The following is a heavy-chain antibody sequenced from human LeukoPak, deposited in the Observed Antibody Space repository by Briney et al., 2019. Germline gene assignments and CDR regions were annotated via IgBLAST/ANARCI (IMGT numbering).Heavy chain of an antibody. V-gene: IGHV4-34*01. D-gene: IGHD1-26*01. CDR1: GGSFSGYY. CDR2: INHSGST. Sequence: SETLSLTCAVYGGSFSGYYWSWIRQPPGKGLEWIGEINHSGSTNYNPSLKSRVTISVDTSKNQFSLKLSSVTAAGTAVYYCARDRSGSYYHYYYYMDVWGKGTTVTVSS. J-gene: IGHJ6*03. CDR3: ARDRSGSYYHYYYYMDV.